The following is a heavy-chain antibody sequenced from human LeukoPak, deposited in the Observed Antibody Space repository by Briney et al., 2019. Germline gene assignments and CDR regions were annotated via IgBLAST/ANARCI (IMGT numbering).Heavy chain of an antibody. V-gene: IGHV1-18*01. Sequence: ASVKVSCKASGYTFTSYGISWVRQAPRQGLEWMGWISAYNGNTNYAQKLQGRVTMTTDTSTSTAYMELRSLRSDDTAVSYCARSSRAAECDYWGQGTLVTVSS. D-gene: IGHD6-13*01. CDR2: ISAYNGNT. CDR3: ARSSRAAECDY. CDR1: GYTFTSYG. J-gene: IGHJ4*02.